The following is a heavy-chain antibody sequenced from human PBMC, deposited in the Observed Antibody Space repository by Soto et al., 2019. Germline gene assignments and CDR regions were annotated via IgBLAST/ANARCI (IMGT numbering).Heavy chain of an antibody. CDR1: GDSVSSNSAA. Sequence: QSQTLSLTCAISGDSVSSNSAAWNWIRQSPSRGLEWLGRTYYRSKWHNDYAVSVKSRITINPDTSKNQFSLQLNSVTPEDTAVYYCARGTFWSGYPYEGFDYWGQGTLVTVSS. D-gene: IGHD3-3*01. CDR2: TYYRSKWHN. CDR3: ARGTFWSGYPYEGFDY. V-gene: IGHV6-1*01. J-gene: IGHJ4*02.